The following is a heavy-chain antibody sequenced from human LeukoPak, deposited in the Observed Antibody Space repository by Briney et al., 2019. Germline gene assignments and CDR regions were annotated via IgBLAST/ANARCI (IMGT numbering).Heavy chain of an antibody. CDR1: GFTFSSYG. J-gene: IGHJ5*02. V-gene: IGHV3-30*02. Sequence: PGGSLRLSCAASGFTFSSYGMHWVRQAPGKGLEWVAFIRYDGSNKYYAESVKGRFTISRDNSKNTLYLQMNSLRAEDTAVYYCAKDPYGDYGNWFDPWGQGTLVTVSS. D-gene: IGHD4-17*01. CDR3: AKDPYGDYGNWFDP. CDR2: IRYDGSNK.